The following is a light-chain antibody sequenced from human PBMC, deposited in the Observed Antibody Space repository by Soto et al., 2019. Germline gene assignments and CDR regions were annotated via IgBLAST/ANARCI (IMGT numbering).Light chain of an antibody. CDR3: RQSYSARTWT. CDR2: AAS. V-gene: IGKV1-39*01. Sequence: DIQMTQSPSSLSAYVGDRVTITCRASQRISYYVNWYQQKPGKVPKLLIYAASRLQSGVPARFSGSGSGTDFTLTINSLQPEDFATYHCRQSYSARTWTFGQGTKVEIK. CDR1: QRISYY. J-gene: IGKJ1*01.